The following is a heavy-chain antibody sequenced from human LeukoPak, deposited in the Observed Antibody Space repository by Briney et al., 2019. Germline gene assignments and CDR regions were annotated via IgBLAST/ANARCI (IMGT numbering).Heavy chain of an antibody. CDR2: IYTSGST. V-gene: IGHV4-4*07. CDR1: GGSISIYY. CDR3: ARGPTTVTRAFDY. D-gene: IGHD4-17*01. J-gene: IGHJ4*02. Sequence: SETLSLTCTVSGGSISIYYWSWIRKPAGKGLEWIGRIYTSGSTNYNPSLKSRVTMSVDTSKNQFSLKLNSVTAADTAVYYCARGPTTVTRAFDYWGQGTLVTVSS.